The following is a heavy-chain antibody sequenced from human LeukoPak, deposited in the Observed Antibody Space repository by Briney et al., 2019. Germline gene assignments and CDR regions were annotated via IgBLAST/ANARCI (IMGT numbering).Heavy chain of an antibody. Sequence: GGSLRLSCSASVFTFSINAMDWVRQAPGTGLECVSAISSNGGSTYYADSVKGRFTISRDNSKNTLYVQMSSLRSEDTAVYYCVRFGIHLALDYWGQGTLVTVSS. CDR3: VRFGIHLALDY. CDR1: VFTFSINA. V-gene: IGHV3-64*05. CDR2: ISSNGGST. D-gene: IGHD3-10*01. J-gene: IGHJ4*02.